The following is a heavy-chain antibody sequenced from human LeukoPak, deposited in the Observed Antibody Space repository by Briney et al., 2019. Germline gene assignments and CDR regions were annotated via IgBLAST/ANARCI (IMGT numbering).Heavy chain of an antibody. CDR2: IYYSGST. CDR3: ARVYIRPSQPPVVSAVPGYFDY. D-gene: IGHD2-21*01. Sequence: SETLSLTCTVSGGSISSSSYYWGWIRQPPGKGLEWIGSIYYSGSTYYNPSLKSRVTISVDTSKNQFSLKLSSVTAADTAVYYCARVYIRPSQPPVVSAVPGYFDYWGQGTLVTVSS. V-gene: IGHV4-39*07. J-gene: IGHJ4*02. CDR1: GGSISSSSYY.